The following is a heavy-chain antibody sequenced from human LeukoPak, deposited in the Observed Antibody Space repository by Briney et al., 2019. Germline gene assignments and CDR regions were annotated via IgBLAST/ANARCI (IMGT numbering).Heavy chain of an antibody. Sequence: GGSLRLSCAASGFTFSSYAMSWVRQAPGKGLEWVSDISGSGGSTYYADSVKGRVTISRDNSKNTLYLQMNSPRAEDTAMYYCARKGNSAFDFRGQGTMVTVSS. V-gene: IGHV3-23*01. CDR1: GFTFSSYA. D-gene: IGHD4-23*01. J-gene: IGHJ3*01. CDR3: ARKGNSAFDF. CDR2: ISGSGGST.